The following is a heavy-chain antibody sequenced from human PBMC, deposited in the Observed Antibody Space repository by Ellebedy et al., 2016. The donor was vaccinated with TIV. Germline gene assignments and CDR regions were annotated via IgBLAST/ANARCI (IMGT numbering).Heavy chain of an antibody. V-gene: IGHV3-30*02. CDR3: AKVLFAFGEFESPFDP. CDR2: IRYDGSDK. J-gene: IGHJ5*02. Sequence: GESLKISCAASGFTFHSYGMHWVRQAPGKGLEWVTFIRYDGSDKYYADSVKGRFIVSRDNSKNTLTLQMNSLRLEDTAVYYCAKVLFAFGEFESPFDPWGQGTLVIVSS. CDR1: GFTFHSYG. D-gene: IGHD3-10*01.